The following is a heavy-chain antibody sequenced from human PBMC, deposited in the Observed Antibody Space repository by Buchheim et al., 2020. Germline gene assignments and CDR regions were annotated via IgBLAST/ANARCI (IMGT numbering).Heavy chain of an antibody. D-gene: IGHD3-22*01. V-gene: IGHV4-34*01. Sequence: QVQLQESGPGLLKPSETLSLTCAVYGGSFSGYYWSWIRQPPGKGLEWIGEINHSGSTNYNPSLKSRVTISVDTSKNQFSLKLSSVTAADTAVYYCARASMIVAGPFDYWGQGTL. CDR2: INHSGST. CDR3: ARASMIVAGPFDY. J-gene: IGHJ4*02. CDR1: GGSFSGYY.